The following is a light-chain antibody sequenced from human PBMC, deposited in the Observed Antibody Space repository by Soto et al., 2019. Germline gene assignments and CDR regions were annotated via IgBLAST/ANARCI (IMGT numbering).Light chain of an antibody. Sequence: DIQMTQSPSTLSASVGDRVTITCRASQSISSWLAWYQQKPGKAPKLLIYKASSLESGVPSRFSGSGSGTEFTLTISSLQSDDFATYYCQQYNSYSSLTFGQGTKVDIK. CDR3: QQYNSYSSLT. CDR1: QSISSW. J-gene: IGKJ1*01. CDR2: KAS. V-gene: IGKV1-5*03.